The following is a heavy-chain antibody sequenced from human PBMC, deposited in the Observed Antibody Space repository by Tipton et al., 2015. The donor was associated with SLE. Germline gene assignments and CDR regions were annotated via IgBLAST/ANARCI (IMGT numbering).Heavy chain of an antibody. J-gene: IGHJ4*02. Sequence: SLRLSCTTSGFTFTGVWMTWVRQAPGKGLEWVGRIKNTAHGGTTDYAAPVKGRFTISKEDSKNTVFLQMNSLQTEDTGVYYCTTDSGAYWGQGTLVTVSS. CDR3: TTDSGAY. D-gene: IGHD1-26*01. CDR1: GFTFTGVW. V-gene: IGHV3-15*01. CDR2: IKNTAHGGTT.